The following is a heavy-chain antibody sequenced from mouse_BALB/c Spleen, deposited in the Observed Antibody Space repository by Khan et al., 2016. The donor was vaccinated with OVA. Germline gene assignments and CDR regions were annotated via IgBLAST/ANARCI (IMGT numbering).Heavy chain of an antibody. D-gene: IGHD2-10*01. Sequence: QVQLRESGPGPVAPSQSLSITCTVSELSLTGYGVNWVRQPPGKGLEWLGMIWGDGSTDYNSALKSRLSISKDNSKSQVFLKMNSLQTDDTARYXCARAYYANYREAMDYWGQGTSVTVSS. CDR1: ELSLTGYG. CDR3: ARAYYANYREAMDY. J-gene: IGHJ4*01. V-gene: IGHV2-6-7*01. CDR2: IWGDGST.